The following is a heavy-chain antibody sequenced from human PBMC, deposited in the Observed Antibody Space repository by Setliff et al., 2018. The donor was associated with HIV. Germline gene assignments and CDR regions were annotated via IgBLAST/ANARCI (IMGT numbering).Heavy chain of an antibody. CDR1: GGSITSHY. V-gene: IGHV4-59*11. Sequence: SSETLSLTCSISGGSITSHYWNWIRQPPGKGLEWIGSINYSGITSYNPSLRGRVSISVDTSKSQISLRLNSVSAADTAVYYCARDPGGLYCTSSSCQGGCFDPWGQGALVTVSS. CDR3: ARDPGGLYCTSSSCQGGCFDP. J-gene: IGHJ5*02. D-gene: IGHD2-2*01. CDR2: INYSGIT.